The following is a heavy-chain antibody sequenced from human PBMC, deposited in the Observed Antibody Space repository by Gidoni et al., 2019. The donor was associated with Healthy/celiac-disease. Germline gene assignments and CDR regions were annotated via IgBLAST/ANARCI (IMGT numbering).Heavy chain of an antibody. V-gene: IGHV4-39*01. J-gene: IGHJ3*02. CDR1: GGSIRSRSYY. D-gene: IGHD3-10*01. CDR3: ARMRRKNFGSLGAFDI. Sequence: QLQLQESGPGLVKPSETLSLPCTVSGGSIRSRSYYWGWIRQPPGKGLEWIGSIYYSGSTYYNPSLKSRVTISVDTSKNQFSQKLSSVTAADTAVYYCARMRRKNFGSLGAFDIWGQGTMVTVSS. CDR2: IYYSGST.